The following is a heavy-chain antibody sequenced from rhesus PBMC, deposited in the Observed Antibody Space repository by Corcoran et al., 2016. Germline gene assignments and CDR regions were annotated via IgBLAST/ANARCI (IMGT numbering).Heavy chain of an antibody. CDR2: IYRQTNHT. D-gene: IGHD6-13*01. Sequence: QVQMQESGPRLVKPSESLSLTCAVSGGSGSSSNWWTWIRPPRGKGQQWSGGIYRQTNHTHYNPSPNNRVTMSTDTSKNLFSLQVSSGTAADTAVYYCATLAAGQDSLDVWGRGVLVTVSS. CDR3: ATLAAGQDSLDV. V-gene: IGHV4S18*01. CDR1: GGSGSSSNW. J-gene: IGHJ5-2*02.